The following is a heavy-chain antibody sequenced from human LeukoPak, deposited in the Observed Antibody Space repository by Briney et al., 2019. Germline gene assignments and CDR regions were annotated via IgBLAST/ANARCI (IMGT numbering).Heavy chain of an antibody. CDR2: IYTSGST. Sequence: KTSETLSLTCTVSGGSISSYYWSWIRQPAGKGLEWIWRIYTSGSTNYNPSLKSRVTMSVVTSKNQFSLKLSSVTAADTAVYYCARDRERWFDPWGQGTLVSVSS. CDR3: ARDRERWFDP. D-gene: IGHD1-26*01. V-gene: IGHV4-4*07. J-gene: IGHJ5*02. CDR1: GGSISSYY.